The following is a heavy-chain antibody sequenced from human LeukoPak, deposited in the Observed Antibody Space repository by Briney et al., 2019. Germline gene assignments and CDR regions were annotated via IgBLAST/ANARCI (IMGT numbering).Heavy chain of an antibody. D-gene: IGHD1-26*01. CDR1: GGSISSYY. V-gene: IGHV4-59*01. Sequence: SETLSLTCTVSGGSISSYYWSWIRQPPGKGLEWIGYIYYSGSTNYNPPLKSRVTISVDTSKNQFSLKLSSVTAADTAVYYCARGGHTNPSFYYWGQGTLVTVSS. CDR2: IYYSGST. J-gene: IGHJ4*02. CDR3: ARGGHTNPSFYY.